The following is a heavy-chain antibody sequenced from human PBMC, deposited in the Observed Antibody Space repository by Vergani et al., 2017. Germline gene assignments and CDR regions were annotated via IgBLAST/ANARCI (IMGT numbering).Heavy chain of an antibody. Sequence: EAERVQSGPEMRKPGESLKISCKGSEYSFGNYWIGWVRQMPGKGLEWMGIIYPADSDTRYSPSFQGQVTISADKSLSTAFLQWDSLKASDTALYYCARHTTYTDSWGQGTLVTVSS. CDR3: ARHTTYTDS. V-gene: IGHV5-51*01. CDR2: IYPADSDT. CDR1: EYSFGNYW. J-gene: IGHJ4*02. D-gene: IGHD1-1*01.